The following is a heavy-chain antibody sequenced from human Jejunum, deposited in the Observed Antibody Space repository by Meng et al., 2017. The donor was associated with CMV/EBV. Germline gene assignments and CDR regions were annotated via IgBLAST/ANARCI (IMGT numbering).Heavy chain of an antibody. CDR1: GSSFSESG. J-gene: IGHJ4*02. CDR2: TNEDGSDK. D-gene: IGHD2-8*01. CDR3: ASTGPLYGLYFCY. V-gene: IGHV3-7*01. Sequence: SGSSFSESGMIWVRRAPGKGLEWVAKTNEDGSDKYYVDSVKGRFTIFRDNAKNSVYLQMNSLRAEDTAVYYCASTGPLYGLYFCYWGQGTLVTVSS.